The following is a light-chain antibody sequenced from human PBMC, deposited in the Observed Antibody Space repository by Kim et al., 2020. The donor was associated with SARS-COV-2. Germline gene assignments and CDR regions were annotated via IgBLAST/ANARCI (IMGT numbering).Light chain of an antibody. V-gene: IGKV2-30*02. CDR2: KVS. J-gene: IGKJ2*01. CDR1: QPVVHSGGNTY. Sequence: HPASISCSARQPVVHSGGNTYLNWFQQRAGQSPRRLIYKVSTRHSGVPDRFGGSGSGTKFTLKISRVEAEGVGVYYCIQGAHWPRTFGQGTRLEI. CDR3: IQGAHWPRT.